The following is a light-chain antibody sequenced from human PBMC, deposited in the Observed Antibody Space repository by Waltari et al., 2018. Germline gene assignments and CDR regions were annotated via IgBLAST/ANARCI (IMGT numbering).Light chain of an antibody. J-gene: IGLJ2*01. Sequence: QSALTPPPSASGSPGQSVTTSCTGISSNVGGYTSVSWYKQHPGKAPKLRIYEVTRRPSGVPDRFSGSKSGNTASLTVSGLQADDEADYYCISYAGSDNLVFGGGTKLTVL. CDR1: SSNVGGYTS. CDR3: ISYAGSDNLV. CDR2: EVT. V-gene: IGLV2-8*01.